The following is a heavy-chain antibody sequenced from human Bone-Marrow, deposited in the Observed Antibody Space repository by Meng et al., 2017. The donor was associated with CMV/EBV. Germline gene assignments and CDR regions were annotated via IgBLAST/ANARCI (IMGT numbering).Heavy chain of an antibody. CDR3: ARVEIARQAYGLDV. D-gene: IGHD1-1*01. CDR2: TSSSASTI. V-gene: IGHV3-11*01. CDR1: GFTFSDYY. Sequence: GGSLRLSCAASGFTFSDYYMSWIRQAPGKGLEWVSYTSSSASTIYYAESVKGRFTISRDNAKNSLYLQMNSLRAEDTAVYYCARVEIARQAYGLDVWGQGTTVTVSS. J-gene: IGHJ6*02.